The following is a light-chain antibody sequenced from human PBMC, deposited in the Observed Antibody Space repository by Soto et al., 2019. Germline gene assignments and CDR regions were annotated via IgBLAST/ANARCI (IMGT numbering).Light chain of an antibody. CDR1: QSVGNN. CDR3: QQYGGTPRIT. J-gene: IGKJ5*01. Sequence: EIVLTQSPATLSLSPGERCTLSCRASQSVGNNLAWYQQKPGQPPRLXXYGASNRATGIPDRFSGSVCGTDFTLIINRLEPEDVAIYYCQQYGGTPRITFGQGTRLDIK. CDR2: GAS. V-gene: IGKV3-20*01.